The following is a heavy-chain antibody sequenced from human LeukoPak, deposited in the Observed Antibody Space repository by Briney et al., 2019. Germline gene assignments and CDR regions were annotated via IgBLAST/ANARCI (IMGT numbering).Heavy chain of an antibody. D-gene: IGHD4-11*01. CDR3: ASYTVTTIDSIDY. V-gene: IGHV4-38-2*02. J-gene: IGHJ4*02. Sequence: SETLSLTCTVSGYSISSGYYWGWIRQPPGKGLEWIGSIYHSGSTYYNPSLESRVTISVDTSKNQFSLKLSSVTAADTAVYYCASYTVTTIDSIDYWGQGTLVTVSS. CDR2: IYHSGST. CDR1: GYSISSGYY.